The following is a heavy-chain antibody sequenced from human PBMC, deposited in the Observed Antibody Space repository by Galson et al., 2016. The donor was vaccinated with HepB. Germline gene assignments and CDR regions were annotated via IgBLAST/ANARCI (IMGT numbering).Heavy chain of an antibody. CDR2: IWYDGGEK. CDR3: TREGARGEDGNDVDY. V-gene: IGHV3-33*01. J-gene: IGHJ4*02. CDR1: GFSFSTYA. D-gene: IGHD1-1*01. Sequence: SLRLSCAASGFSFSTYAMHWVRQAPGKGLEWVAVIWYDGGEKYYEGSVKGRFTISRDNSKNTLDLEVTSLRAEDTAVYYCTREGARGEDGNDVDYWGQGTLVTVSS.